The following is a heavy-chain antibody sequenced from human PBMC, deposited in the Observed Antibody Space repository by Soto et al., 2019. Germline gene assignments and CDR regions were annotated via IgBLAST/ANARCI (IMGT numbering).Heavy chain of an antibody. Sequence: LRLSCASSGFNFSDHYMNCVRQAPGKGLEWVSYISGSSRYTNFEDSVKGRFTISRDNPKNSLYLQMNSMRVEDTAVYYCARHTSVWHYYDYWGQGAPVTVYS. V-gene: IGHV3-11*06. CDR2: ISGSSRYT. D-gene: IGHD6-19*01. CDR1: GFNFSDHY. J-gene: IGHJ4*02. CDR3: ARHTSVWHYYDY.